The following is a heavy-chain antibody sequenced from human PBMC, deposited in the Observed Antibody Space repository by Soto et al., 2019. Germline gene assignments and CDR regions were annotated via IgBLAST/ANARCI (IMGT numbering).Heavy chain of an antibody. CDR3: AKGGTSHIYGIDV. Sequence: DVQLLETGGGLVQPGGSLRLSCRASGFIFQNFVINWVRQAPGKGLEWVSIIGGTGQYTFDADSVRGRFTFSRDNSENTVYLEMNSLRAEDTAIYFCAKGGTSHIYGIDVWGPGTTVIVSS. CDR1: GFIFQNFV. D-gene: IGHD2-2*01. V-gene: IGHV3-23*01. CDR2: IGGTGQYT. J-gene: IGHJ6*02.